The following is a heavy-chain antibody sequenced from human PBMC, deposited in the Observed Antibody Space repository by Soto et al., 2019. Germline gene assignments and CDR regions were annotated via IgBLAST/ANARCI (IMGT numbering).Heavy chain of an antibody. CDR1: GYTFSTYA. D-gene: IGHD1-1*01. V-gene: IGHV1-3*01. J-gene: IGHJ6*02. CDR2: LNGGTGQI. CDR3: ARGKGMEENYYYYGMDI. Sequence: QVQVVQSGAEVKKPGASVKVSCKASGYTFSTYAIHWVRQAPGQSLEWMGWLNGGTGQIRYSQRFQDRVTITRDTSASTAYMEVSSLRPEDTAVYYCARGKGMEENYYYYGMDIWGQGTTVTVSS.